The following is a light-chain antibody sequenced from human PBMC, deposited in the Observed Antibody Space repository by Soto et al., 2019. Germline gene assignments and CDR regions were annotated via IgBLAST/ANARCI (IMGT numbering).Light chain of an antibody. J-gene: IGKJ3*01. V-gene: IGKV3-20*01. Sequence: EIVLTQSPGTLSLSPGERAVLSCRASQSIGSSYMAWYQQRPGQAPRLLIYETSTRATGIPDRFRGSGSGTDFTLTVSKLVPEDFALYYCHHYGTSPPLSFGPGTKVYI. CDR1: QSIGSSY. CDR2: ETS. CDR3: HHYGTSPPLS.